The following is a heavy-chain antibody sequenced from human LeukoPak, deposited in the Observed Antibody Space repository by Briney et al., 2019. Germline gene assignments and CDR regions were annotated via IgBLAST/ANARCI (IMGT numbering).Heavy chain of an antibody. J-gene: IGHJ4*02. Sequence: ASVKVSCKASGYTFTGYYMHWVRQAPGQGLEWMGWINPNSGGTNYAQKFQGRVTMTRDTSISTAYMELSRLRSDDTAVYYCARQPYFDWLLSLDYWGQGTRVTVSS. CDR1: GYTFTGYY. D-gene: IGHD3-9*01. V-gene: IGHV1-2*02. CDR2: INPNSGGT. CDR3: ARQPYFDWLLSLDY.